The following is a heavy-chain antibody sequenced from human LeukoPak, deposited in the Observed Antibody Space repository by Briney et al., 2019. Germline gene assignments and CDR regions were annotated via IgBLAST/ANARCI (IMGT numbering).Heavy chain of an antibody. CDR1: GGSISSYY. D-gene: IGHD1-1*01. V-gene: IGHV4-59*01. Sequence: SETLSLTCTVSGGSISSYYWSWIRQPPGKGLEWIGYIYYSGSTNYNPFLKSRVTISVDTSKNQFSLKLRSVTAADTAVYYCARGYMTYYFDYWGQGTLVTVSS. J-gene: IGHJ4*02. CDR3: ARGYMTYYFDY. CDR2: IYYSGST.